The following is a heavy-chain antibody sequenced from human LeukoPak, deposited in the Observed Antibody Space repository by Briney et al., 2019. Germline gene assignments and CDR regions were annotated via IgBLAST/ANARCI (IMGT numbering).Heavy chain of an antibody. Sequence: PGGSLRLSCAASGFTFSSYAMNSVRQAPGKGLEWVSTISGSGGDTYYADSVKGRFTISRDNSKNTLYLQMNSLRAEDTAVYYCATGDYYDTSAPRSWGQGTLVTVSS. J-gene: IGHJ5*02. V-gene: IGHV3-23*01. D-gene: IGHD3-22*01. CDR2: ISGSGGDT. CDR3: ATGDYYDTSAPRS. CDR1: GFTFSSYA.